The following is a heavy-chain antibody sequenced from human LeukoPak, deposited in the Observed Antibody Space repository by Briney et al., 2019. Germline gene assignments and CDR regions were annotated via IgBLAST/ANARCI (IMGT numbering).Heavy chain of an antibody. D-gene: IGHD4-17*01. Sequence: SETLSLTCTVSGGSIRSYYWSWIRQPPGKGLEWIGNVFHSGSTNYNPSLKSRVTISVETSKNQFSLRLTSVTAADTPVYYCAGEGDYWHRFDHWGRGTLVTVSS. CDR2: VFHSGST. CDR1: GGSIRSYY. J-gene: IGHJ4*02. CDR3: AGEGDYWHRFDH. V-gene: IGHV4-59*01.